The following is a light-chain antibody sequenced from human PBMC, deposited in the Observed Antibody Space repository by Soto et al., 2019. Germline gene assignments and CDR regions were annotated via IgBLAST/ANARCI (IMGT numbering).Light chain of an antibody. CDR1: QSVSSSY. CDR2: GAS. V-gene: IGKV3-20*01. Sequence: EIVLTQSPGTLSLSPGERATLSCRASQSVSSSYLAWYQQKPGQAPRLLIYGASSRATGIPDRFSGSGSGTEFTLTISRLEPDDFAVYYCQQYGSSTWTFGPRTKVEIK. J-gene: IGKJ1*01. CDR3: QQYGSSTWT.